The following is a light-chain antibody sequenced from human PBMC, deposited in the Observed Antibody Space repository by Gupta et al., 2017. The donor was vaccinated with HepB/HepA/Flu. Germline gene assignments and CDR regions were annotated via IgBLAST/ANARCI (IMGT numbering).Light chain of an antibody. CDR1: QSVSSN. Sequence: EIVMTQSPATMSVSSGERATLSCRASQSVSSNLAWFQQKPGQAPRLLIYGGSTRATDMPDRFSGSGSGTEFTLTISSRQSEDFAVYYCQQDNNWPLTFGGGTKVEIK. CDR2: GGS. J-gene: IGKJ4*01. CDR3: QQDNNWPLT. V-gene: IGKV3-15*01.